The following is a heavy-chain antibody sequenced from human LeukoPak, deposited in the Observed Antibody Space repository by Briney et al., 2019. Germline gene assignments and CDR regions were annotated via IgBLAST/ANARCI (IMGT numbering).Heavy chain of an antibody. CDR2: INTNTGNP. V-gene: IGHV7-4-1*02. CDR3: ARDGGSYSRGWFDP. Sequence: GASVKVSCKASGYTLTSYAINWVRQAPGQGLEWMGWINTNTGNPTYAQGFTGSFVFSLDTSVTTAYLQISSLKADDTAVYYCARDGGSYSRGWFDPWGQGTLVTVAS. D-gene: IGHD1-26*01. J-gene: IGHJ5*02. CDR1: GYTLTSYA.